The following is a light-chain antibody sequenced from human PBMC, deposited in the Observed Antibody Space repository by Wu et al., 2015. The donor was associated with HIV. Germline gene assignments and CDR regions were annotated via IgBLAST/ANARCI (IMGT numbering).Light chain of an antibody. CDR2: DVS. Sequence: EIVMTQSPVTLSVSPGEAVTLSCRASQTISSRLAWYQQKIGQPPRLLIYDVSTRATGISGRFSGSGSGTEFTLTISSVQSEDFAIYHCQQYNDWPPSTFGHGTRLEIK. V-gene: IGKV3-15*01. CDR3: QQYNDWPPST. CDR1: QTISSR. J-gene: IGKJ5*01.